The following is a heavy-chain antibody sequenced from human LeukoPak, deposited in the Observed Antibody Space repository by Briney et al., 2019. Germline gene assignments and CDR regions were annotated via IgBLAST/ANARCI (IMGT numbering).Heavy chain of an antibody. D-gene: IGHD3-10*01. Sequence: PGGSLRLSCAASGFTFSGYAMSWVRQAPGKGLEWVSAISGSGGSTYYADSVKGRFTISRDNSKNTLYLQMNSLRAEDTAVYYCAKVRGGRITMVRGVIIPHRNNNWFDPWGQGTLVTVSS. CDR1: GFTFSGYA. J-gene: IGHJ5*02. V-gene: IGHV3-23*01. CDR3: AKVRGGRITMVRGVIIPHRNNNWFDP. CDR2: ISGSGGST.